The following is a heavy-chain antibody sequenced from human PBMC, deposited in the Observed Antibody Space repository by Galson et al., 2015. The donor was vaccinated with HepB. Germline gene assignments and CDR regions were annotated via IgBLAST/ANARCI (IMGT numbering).Heavy chain of an antibody. D-gene: IGHD3-22*01. Sequence: PALVKPTQTLTLTCTFSGFSLSTSGVGVGWIRQPPGKALEWLALIYWDDNKRYRPSLKSRLTITKDTSKNQVVLTMTNMDPVDTATYYCAHTSYFDNSGYYVFYFDYWGQGTLVTVSS. V-gene: IGHV2-5*02. CDR2: IYWDDNK. CDR1: GFSLSTSGVG. J-gene: IGHJ4*02. CDR3: AHTSYFDNSGYYVFYFDY.